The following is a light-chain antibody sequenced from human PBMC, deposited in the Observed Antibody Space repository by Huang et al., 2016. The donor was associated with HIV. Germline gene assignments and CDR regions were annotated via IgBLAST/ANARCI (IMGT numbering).Light chain of an antibody. J-gene: IGKJ4*01. Sequence: DIVMTQSPASLAVSLGERATINCKSSQTFLYSSKNETYLAWYQQRPGQPPRLLIHGALARESGVPDRFSGSWSETDFTLTITGLQPEDVAVYYCQQYYSSPTFGGGTKVEI. V-gene: IGKV4-1*01. CDR1: QTFLYSSKNETY. CDR2: GAL. CDR3: QQYYSSPT.